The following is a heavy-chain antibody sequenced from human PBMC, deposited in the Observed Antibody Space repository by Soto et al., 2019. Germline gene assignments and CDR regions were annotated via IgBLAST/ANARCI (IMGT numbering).Heavy chain of an antibody. CDR1: GGSISSYF. V-gene: IGHV4-59*01. CDR3: ARDTGSYYLDS. J-gene: IGHJ4*02. D-gene: IGHD1-26*01. CDR2: IHYSGTT. Sequence: QVQLLESGPGLVKPSETLSLTCTIYGGSISSYFWSWIRQPPGKGLEWIGYIHYSGTTVYSPSLKILVTMSIDTSENQFTLNLTSVTAADTAVYYCARDTGSYYLDSWGQGSLVTVSS.